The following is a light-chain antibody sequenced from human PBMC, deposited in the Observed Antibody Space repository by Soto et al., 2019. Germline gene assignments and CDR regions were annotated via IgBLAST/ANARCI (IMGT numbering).Light chain of an antibody. CDR1: SSDVGGYNF. Sequence: QSALTQPASVSGSPGQSIIISCTGTSSDVGGYNFVSWYQHHPGKAPKLIISDVSNRPSGVSNRFSGSKSGNTASLTISGLQAEDEADYYCSSYTTSSTQVFGGGTKVTVL. CDR3: SSYTTSSTQV. CDR2: DVS. J-gene: IGLJ2*01. V-gene: IGLV2-14*01.